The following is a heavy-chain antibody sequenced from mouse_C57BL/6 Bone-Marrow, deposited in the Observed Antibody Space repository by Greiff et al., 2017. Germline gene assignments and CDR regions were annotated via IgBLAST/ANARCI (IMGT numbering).Heavy chain of an antibody. J-gene: IGHJ4*01. V-gene: IGHV10-1*01. CDR2: IRSKSNNYAT. CDR3: VRRDYDERYYAMDY. CDR1: GFSFNTYA. Sequence: EVHLVESGGGLVQPKGSLKLSCAASGFSFNTYAMNWVRQAPGKGLEWVARIRSKSNNYATYYADSVKDRFTISSDDSESMLYLQMNNLKTEDTAIYYCVRRDYDERYYAMDYWGQGTSVTVSS. D-gene: IGHD2-4*01.